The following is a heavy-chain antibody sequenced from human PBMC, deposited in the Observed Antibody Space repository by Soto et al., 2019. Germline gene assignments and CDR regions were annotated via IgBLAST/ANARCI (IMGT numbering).Heavy chain of an antibody. CDR1: GYTFTSYA. V-gene: IGHV1-3*01. D-gene: IGHD2-15*01. J-gene: IGHJ4*02. Sequence: ASVKVSCKASGYTFTSYAMHWVRQAPGQRLEWMGWINAGNGNTKYSQKFQGRVTITRNTSASTAYMELSSLRSEDTAVYYCAALDCSGGSCYSYYWGQGTLVTVSS. CDR3: AALDCSGGSCYSYY. CDR2: INAGNGNT.